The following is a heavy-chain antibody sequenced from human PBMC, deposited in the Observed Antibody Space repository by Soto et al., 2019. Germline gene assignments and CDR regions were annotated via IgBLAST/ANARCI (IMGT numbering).Heavy chain of an antibody. CDR3: AKWGEEGATTLDY. CDR1: GFTFSSYG. V-gene: IGHV3-30*18. J-gene: IGHJ4*02. Sequence: ESGGGVVQPGRSLRLSCAASGFTFSSYGMHWVRQAPGKGLEWVAVISYDGSNKYYADSVKGRFTISRDNSKNTLYLQMNSLRAEDTAVYYCAKWGEEGATTLDYWGQGTLVTVSS. CDR2: ISYDGSNK. D-gene: IGHD1-26*01.